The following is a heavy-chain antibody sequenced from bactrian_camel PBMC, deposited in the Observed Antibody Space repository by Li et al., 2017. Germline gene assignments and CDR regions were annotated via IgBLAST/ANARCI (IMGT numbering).Heavy chain of an antibody. D-gene: IGHD2*01. Sequence: QVQLVESGGGSVQAEGSLRLSCAASGDSVNNYCMGWFRQAPGKEREVVAIIDNDGSTNYAYSVKGRFTISKDNVKNTLFLQMTGLTPEDTALYYCAADFWDGHTRCVAQRLRYRGQGTQVTVS. V-gene: IGHV3S53*01. CDR1: GDSVNNYC. CDR3: AADFWDGHTRCVAQRLRY. J-gene: IGHJ4*01. CDR2: IDNDGST.